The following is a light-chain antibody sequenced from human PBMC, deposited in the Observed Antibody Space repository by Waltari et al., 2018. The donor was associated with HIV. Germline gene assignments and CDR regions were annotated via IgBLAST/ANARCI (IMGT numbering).Light chain of an antibody. J-gene: IGKJ4*01. Sequence: DIHISQSPSYLSASLGGSTHIACQASQDIENYVTWYQQKPGKSPKLLIYAASTLEVGVPSRFSGGGSGTDFNFTINNLQPDDFATYYCQQCKKLPLTFGGGTKVEMK. CDR2: AAS. V-gene: IGKV1-33*01. CDR1: QDIENY. CDR3: QQCKKLPLT.